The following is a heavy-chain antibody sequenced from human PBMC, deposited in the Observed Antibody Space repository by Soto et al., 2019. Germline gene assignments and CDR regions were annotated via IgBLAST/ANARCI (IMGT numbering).Heavy chain of an antibody. CDR2: ISSSSSYI. CDR1: GFTFSSYS. J-gene: IGHJ6*02. CDR3: ARAANGVYYYYYGMDV. V-gene: IGHV3-21*01. Sequence: PGGSLRLSCAASGFTFSSYSMNWVRQAPGKGLEWVSSISSSSSYIYYADSVKGRFTISRDNAKNSLYLQMNSLRAEDTAVYYCARAANGVYYYYYGMDVWGQGTTVTVSS. D-gene: IGHD2-8*01.